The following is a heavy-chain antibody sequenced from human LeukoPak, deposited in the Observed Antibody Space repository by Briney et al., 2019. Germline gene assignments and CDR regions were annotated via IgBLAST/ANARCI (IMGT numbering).Heavy chain of an antibody. V-gene: IGHV4-39*07. J-gene: IGHJ3*02. D-gene: IGHD3-22*01. CDR2: IDYSGIT. CDR3: ARADYYDSSGYYPREVFDI. Sequence: SETLSLTCTVSGGSISTSSYHWAWIRQPPGKGLEWIGSIDYSGITYYNPSLKSRVTISLDTSKNQFSLKLSSVTAADTAVYYCARADYYDSSGYYPREVFDIWGQGTMVTVSS. CDR1: GGSISTSSYH.